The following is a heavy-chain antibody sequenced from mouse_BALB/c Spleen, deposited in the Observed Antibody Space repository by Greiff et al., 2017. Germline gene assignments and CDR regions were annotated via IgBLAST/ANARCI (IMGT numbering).Heavy chain of an antibody. J-gene: IGHJ3*01. Sequence: EVQVVESGGGLVKPGGSLKLSCAASGFTFSDYYMYWVRQTPEKRLEWVATISDGGSYTYYPDSVKGRFTISRDNAKNNLYLQMSSLTSEDTAMYYCARGYYGSSNWFAYWGQGTLVTVSA. D-gene: IGHD1-1*01. CDR2: ISDGGSYT. CDR1: GFTFSDYY. V-gene: IGHV5-4*02. CDR3: ARGYYGSSNWFAY.